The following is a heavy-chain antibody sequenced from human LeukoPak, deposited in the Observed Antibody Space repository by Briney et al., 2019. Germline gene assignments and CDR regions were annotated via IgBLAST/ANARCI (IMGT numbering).Heavy chain of an antibody. V-gene: IGHV3-30-3*01. D-gene: IGHD3-22*01. Sequence: GRSLRLPCAASGFTFSNYAMHWVRQAPGKGLEWVAVIIYDGSDKNYADSVKGRFTISRDNSKNTLYVQMNSLRAEDTAVYYCARDVSGYYSFDYWGQGTLVTVSS. CDR2: IIYDGSDK. CDR1: GFTFSNYA. CDR3: ARDVSGYYSFDY. J-gene: IGHJ4*02.